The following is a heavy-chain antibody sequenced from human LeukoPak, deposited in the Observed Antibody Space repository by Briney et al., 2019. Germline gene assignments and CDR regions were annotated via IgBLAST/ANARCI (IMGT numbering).Heavy chain of an antibody. CDR2: IIPIFGTA. V-gene: IGHV1-69*13. D-gene: IGHD3-10*02. CDR3: ARDMSFDP. Sequence: PVKVSCKASGGTFSSYAISGVPQAPGHRLEWMGGIIPIFGTANYAQKFQGRVTITADESTSTAYMELSSLRSEDTAVYYCARDMSFDPWGQGTLVTVSS. CDR1: GGTFSSYA. J-gene: IGHJ5*02.